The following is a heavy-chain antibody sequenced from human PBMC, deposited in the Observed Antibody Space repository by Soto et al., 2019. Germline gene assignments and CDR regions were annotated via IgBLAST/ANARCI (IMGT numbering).Heavy chain of an antibody. V-gene: IGHV1-58*01. J-gene: IGHJ5*02. Sequence: SVKVSCKASGFTFTSSAVQWVRQARGQRLEWIGWIVVGSGNTNYAQKFQERVTITRDMSTSTAYMELSSLRSEDTAVYYCAEAPYYYGSGSYLWFDPWGQGTLVTVSS. CDR1: GFTFTSSA. CDR2: IVVGSGNT. CDR3: AEAPYYYGSGSYLWFDP. D-gene: IGHD3-10*01.